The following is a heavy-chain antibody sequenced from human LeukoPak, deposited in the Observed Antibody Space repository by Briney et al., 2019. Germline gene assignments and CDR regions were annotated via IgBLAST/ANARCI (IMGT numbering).Heavy chain of an antibody. D-gene: IGHD2-15*01. CDR1: GYTFTGYY. J-gene: IGHJ3*02. V-gene: IGHV1-2*06. CDR2: INPNSGGT. CDR3: ATPLGVVAATPGAFDI. Sequence: GASVKVSCKASGYTFTGYYMHWVRQAPGQGLEWMGRINPNSGGTNYAQKFQGRVTMTRDTSISTAYMELSRLRSDDTAVYYCATPLGVVAATPGAFDIWGQGTTVTVSS.